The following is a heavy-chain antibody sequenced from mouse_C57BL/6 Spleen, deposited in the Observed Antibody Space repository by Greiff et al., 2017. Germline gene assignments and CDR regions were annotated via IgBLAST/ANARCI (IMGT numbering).Heavy chain of an antibody. CDR2: IYPGGGYT. CDR1: GYTFTNYW. D-gene: IGHD2-4*01. CDR3: ARGDDYDNFDY. V-gene: IGHV1-63*01. J-gene: IGHJ2*01. Sequence: QVQLQQSGAELVRPGTSVKMSCKASGYTFTNYWIGWAKQRPGHGLEWIGDIYPGGGYTNYNEKFKGKATLTADKSSSTAYMQFSSLTSEDSSIYYCARGDDYDNFDYWGQGTTLTVSS.